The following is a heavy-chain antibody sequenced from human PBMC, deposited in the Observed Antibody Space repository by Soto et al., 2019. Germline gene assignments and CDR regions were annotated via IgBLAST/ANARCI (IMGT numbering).Heavy chain of an antibody. CDR1: GGSISSYY. D-gene: IGHD1-26*01. V-gene: IGHV4-59*01. CDR2: IYYSGST. Sequence: SETLSLTCTVSGGSISSYYWSWIRQPPGKGLEWIGYIYYSGSTNYNPSLKSRVTMSVDTSKNQFSLKLSSVTAADTAVYYCARRYGGNFDFWGQGTLVTVYS. CDR3: ARRYGGNFDF. J-gene: IGHJ4*02.